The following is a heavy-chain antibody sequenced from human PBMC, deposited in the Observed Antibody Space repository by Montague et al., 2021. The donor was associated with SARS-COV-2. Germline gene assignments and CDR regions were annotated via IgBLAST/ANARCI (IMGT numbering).Heavy chain of an antibody. CDR3: VRHPRYDGLDGRPDF. Sequence: SETLSLTCTVSGVSVTDYSWSWIRQPPGKGLEWVGDVVYNKGTNYNPSLKSRVAISVDTSKNQFSLSLTSVTAADTAMYYCVRHPRYDGLDGRPDFWGQGTLATVSS. D-gene: IGHD3-16*01. J-gene: IGHJ4*02. CDR2: VVYNKGT. CDR1: GVSVTDYS. V-gene: IGHV4-59*08.